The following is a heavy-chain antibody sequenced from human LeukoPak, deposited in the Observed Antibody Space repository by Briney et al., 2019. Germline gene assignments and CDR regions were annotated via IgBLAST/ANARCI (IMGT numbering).Heavy chain of an antibody. J-gene: IGHJ4*02. CDR1: GFTFSSYW. Sequence: PGGSLRLSCAASGFTFSSYWMSWVRQAPGKGLEWVANIKQDGSEKYYVDSVKGRFTISRDNSKNSLYLQMNSLRTEDTALYYCAKDSQGSGWFTHFDYWGQGTLVTVSS. CDR3: AKDSQGSGWFTHFDY. CDR2: IKQDGSEK. V-gene: IGHV3-7*03. D-gene: IGHD6-19*01.